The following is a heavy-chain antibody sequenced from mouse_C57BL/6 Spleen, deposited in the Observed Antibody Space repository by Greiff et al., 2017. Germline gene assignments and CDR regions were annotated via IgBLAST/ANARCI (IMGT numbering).Heavy chain of an antibody. CDR3: ARAHLLWGYFDV. CDR1: GYTFTDYN. D-gene: IGHD2-1*01. J-gene: IGHJ1*03. Sequence: EVQVVESGPELVKPGASVKIPCKASGYTFTDYNMDWVKQSHGKSLEWIGDINPNNGGTIYNQKFKGKATLTVDKSSSTAYMELRSLTSEDTAVYYCARAHLLWGYFDVWGTGTTVTVSS. CDR2: INPNNGGT. V-gene: IGHV1-18*01.